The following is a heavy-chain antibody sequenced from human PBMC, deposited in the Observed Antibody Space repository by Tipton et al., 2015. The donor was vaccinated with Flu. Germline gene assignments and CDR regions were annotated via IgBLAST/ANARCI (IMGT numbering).Heavy chain of an antibody. V-gene: IGHV3-33*01. CDR3: ARARGGRSLYYYGIGV. J-gene: IGHJ6*02. CDR1: GFPFSSYD. CDR2: IRYDASNK. D-gene: IGHD3-10*01. Sequence: SLRLSCAASGFPFSSYDMHWVRQAPGKGLEWVAAIRYDASNKDYADSVEGRFTISRDNSNNTVYLQMNTLRAEDTAVYYCARARGGRSLYYYGIGVWGQGTMVTVSS.